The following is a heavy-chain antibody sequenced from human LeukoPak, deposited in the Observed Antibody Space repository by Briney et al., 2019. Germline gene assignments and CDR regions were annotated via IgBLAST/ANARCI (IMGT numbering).Heavy chain of an antibody. Sequence: PSETLSLTCTASGGSISSGAYYWNWIRQHPGKGLEWIGYIYYSGSTYYTPSLKSRVTISGDTSKNQFSLKLSSVTAADTAVYYCARAGPDCSGGSCYGVFDYWGQGTLVTVSS. V-gene: IGHV4-31*03. J-gene: IGHJ4*02. D-gene: IGHD2-15*01. CDR2: IYYSGST. CDR1: GGSISSGAYY. CDR3: ARAGPDCSGGSCYGVFDY.